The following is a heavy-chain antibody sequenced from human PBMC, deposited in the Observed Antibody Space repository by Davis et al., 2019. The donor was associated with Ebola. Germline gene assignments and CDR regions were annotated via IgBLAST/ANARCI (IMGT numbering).Heavy chain of an antibody. J-gene: IGHJ5*02. D-gene: IGHD6-13*01. Sequence: ASVKVSCKASGYTFTGYYMHWVRQAPGQGLEWMGWINPNSGGTNYAQKFQGRVTMTRDTSISTAYMELRSLRSDDTAVYYCARPVYPIAAAGSPFDPWGQGTLVTVSS. CDR2: INPNSGGT. CDR1: GYTFTGYY. CDR3: ARPVYPIAAAGSPFDP. V-gene: IGHV1-2*02.